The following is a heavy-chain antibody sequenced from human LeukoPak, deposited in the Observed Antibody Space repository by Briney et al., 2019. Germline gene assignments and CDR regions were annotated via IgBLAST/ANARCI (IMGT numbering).Heavy chain of an antibody. Sequence: ASVKVSCKASGGTFSSYAISWVRQAPGQGLEWMGGIIPIFGTANYAQKFQGRVTITTDESTSTAYMELSSLRSEDTAVYYCARGPDYGDSRDGAFDIWGQGTMVTVSS. J-gene: IGHJ3*02. D-gene: IGHD4-17*01. CDR2: IIPIFGTA. V-gene: IGHV1-69*05. CDR1: GGTFSSYA. CDR3: ARGPDYGDSRDGAFDI.